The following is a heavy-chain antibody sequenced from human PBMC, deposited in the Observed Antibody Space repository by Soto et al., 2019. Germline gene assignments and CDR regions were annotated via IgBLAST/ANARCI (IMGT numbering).Heavy chain of an antibody. CDR2: ISYDGSNK. CDR1: GFTFSSYG. D-gene: IGHD3-22*01. V-gene: IGHV3-30*18. Sequence: GGSLRLSCAASGFTFSSYGMHWVRQAPGKRLERIAVISYDGSNKYYADYVKCRFTISRDNSKNTLYLQMNSLRAEDTAVYYCAKDEFLRRYYYDSSGYYYVKAFDYWGQGTLVTVSS. CDR3: AKDEFLRRYYYDSSGYYYVKAFDY. J-gene: IGHJ4*02.